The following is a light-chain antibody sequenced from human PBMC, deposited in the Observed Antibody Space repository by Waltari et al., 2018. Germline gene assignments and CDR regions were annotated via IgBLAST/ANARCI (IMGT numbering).Light chain of an antibody. CDR2: WAS. V-gene: IGKV4-1*01. Sequence: GERATITCKSDQSVSYSPNNKNYLAWYRQKPGQPPQLLISWASTREFGVPDRFSGSGSGTDFTLTISSLQAEDVAVYYCQQYYAVPPTFGPGTKVEIK. CDR3: QQYYAVPPT. J-gene: IGKJ1*01. CDR1: QSVSYSPNNKNY.